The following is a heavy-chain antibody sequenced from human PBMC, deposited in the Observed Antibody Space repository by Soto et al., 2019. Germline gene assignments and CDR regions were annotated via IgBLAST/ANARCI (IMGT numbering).Heavy chain of an antibody. CDR1: GFSLSTSGMC. J-gene: IGHJ4*02. CDR3: ARSTYYEGTSVYGFYDFDY. D-gene: IGHD3-22*01. V-gene: IGHV2-70*11. Sequence: SGPTLVNPTQTLTLTCTFSGFSLSTSGMCVSWIRQPPGKALEWLARIDWDDDKYYSTSLKTRLTISKDTSKNQVVLTMTNMDPVDTATYYCARSTYYEGTSVYGFYDFDYWGQGTQVPVSS. CDR2: IDWDDDK.